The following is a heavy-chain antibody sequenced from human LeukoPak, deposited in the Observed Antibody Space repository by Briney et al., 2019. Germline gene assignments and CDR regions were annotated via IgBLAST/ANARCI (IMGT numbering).Heavy chain of an antibody. Sequence: GGSLRLSCAASGFSFSGYFMTWVRQAPGKGLEWIAFISSDGNSKYYADSVRGRFTISRDNAKNSLYLQMNSLRAEGTAVYYCARETRWDFDYWGQGALVSVSS. V-gene: IGHV3-11*04. CDR2: ISSDGNSK. D-gene: IGHD5-24*01. J-gene: IGHJ4*02. CDR1: GFSFSGYF. CDR3: ARETRWDFDY.